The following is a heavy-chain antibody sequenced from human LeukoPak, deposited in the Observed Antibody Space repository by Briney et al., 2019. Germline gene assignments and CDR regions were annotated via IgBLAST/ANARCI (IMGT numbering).Heavy chain of an antibody. CDR2: INPNSGGT. Sequence: ASVKVSCKASGGTFSSYAISWVRQAPGQGLEWMGWINPNSGGTNYAQNFQARVTMTRDTSINTAYMELSSLTSDDTAVYYCARTISAWYAPYDDWGQGTLVTVSS. CDR1: GGTFSSYA. D-gene: IGHD6-19*01. V-gene: IGHV1-2*02. CDR3: ARTISAWYAPYDD. J-gene: IGHJ4*02.